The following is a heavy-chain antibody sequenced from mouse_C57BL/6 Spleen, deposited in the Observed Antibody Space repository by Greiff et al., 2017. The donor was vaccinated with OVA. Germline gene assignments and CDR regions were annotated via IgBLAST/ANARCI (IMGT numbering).Heavy chain of an antibody. D-gene: IGHD1-1*02. Sequence: DVMLVESGEGLVKPGGSLKLSCAASGFTFSSYAMSWVRQTPEKRLEWVAYISSGGDYIYYADTVKGRFTISRDNARNTLYLQMSSLKSEDTAMYYCTRDPYGPFDYWGQGTTLTVSS. CDR1: GFTFSSYA. CDR3: TRDPYGPFDY. J-gene: IGHJ2*01. CDR2: ISSGGDYI. V-gene: IGHV5-9-1*02.